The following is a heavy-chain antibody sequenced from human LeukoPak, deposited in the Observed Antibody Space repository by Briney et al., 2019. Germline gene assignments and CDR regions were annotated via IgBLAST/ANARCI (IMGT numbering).Heavy chain of an antibody. CDR1: GGSISSSSYY. CDR2: INYSGST. CDR3: ARRPQSYIDV. J-gene: IGHJ6*03. V-gene: IGHV4-39*01. Sequence: PSETLSLTCTVSGGSISSSSYYWGWIRRPPGKGLEWIGSINYSGSTYYNPSLKSRVTISVDTSKNQFSLKLSSVTAADTAVYYCARRPQSYIDVWGKGTTVTVSS.